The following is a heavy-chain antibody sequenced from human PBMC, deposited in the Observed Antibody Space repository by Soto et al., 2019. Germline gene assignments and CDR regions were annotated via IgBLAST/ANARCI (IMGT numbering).Heavy chain of an antibody. V-gene: IGHV4-31*03. D-gene: IGHD3-22*01. Sequence: SETLSLTCTVSGGSISSAGYYWSWIRQHPGKGLEWIGYIYYSGSTYYNPSLKSRLTISVDTSKNQFSLKLSSVTAADTAVCYCARVGYYDSSVDYWGQGTLVTVSS. CDR3: ARVGYYDSSVDY. J-gene: IGHJ4*02. CDR2: IYYSGST. CDR1: GGSISSAGYY.